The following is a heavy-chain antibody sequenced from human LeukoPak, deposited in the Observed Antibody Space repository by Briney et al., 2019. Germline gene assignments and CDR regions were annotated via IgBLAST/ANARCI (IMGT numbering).Heavy chain of an antibody. D-gene: IGHD3-22*01. CDR2: IYYSGST. V-gene: IGHV4-59*01. Sequence: SETLSLTCTVSGGSISSYYWSWIRQPPGKGLEWIGYIYYSGSTNYNPSLKSRFTISVDTPKNQFSLTLSSVTAADTAVYYCARLYYDSSGHYWGQGTLVTVSS. CDR3: ARLYYDSSGHY. CDR1: GGSISSYY. J-gene: IGHJ4*02.